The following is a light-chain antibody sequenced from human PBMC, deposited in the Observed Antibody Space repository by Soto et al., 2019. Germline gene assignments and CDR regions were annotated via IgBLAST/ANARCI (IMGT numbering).Light chain of an antibody. J-gene: IGLJ1*01. CDR3: SSDTTSSTLV. Sequence: QSVLTQPASVSGSPGQSMTISCTGTSSDVGGYNYVSWYQQHPGKAPKLMIYEVSNRPSGVSNRFSGSKSGNTASLTISGLQVEDEADYYCSSDTTSSTLVFGTGTKVTVL. CDR2: EVS. CDR1: SSDVGGYNY. V-gene: IGLV2-14*01.